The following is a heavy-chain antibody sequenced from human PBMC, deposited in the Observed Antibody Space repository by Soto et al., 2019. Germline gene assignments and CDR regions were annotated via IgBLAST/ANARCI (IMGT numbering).Heavy chain of an antibody. Sequence: GGSLRLSCAASGFTFSSYAMSWVRQAPGKGLEWVSAISGSGGSTYYADSVKGRFTISRDNSKNTLYLQMNSLRAEDTAVYYCAKDLSRHDYIWGSYRSGAFDIWGQGTMVTVSS. D-gene: IGHD3-16*02. CDR3: AKDLSRHDYIWGSYRSGAFDI. CDR2: ISGSGGST. V-gene: IGHV3-23*01. CDR1: GFTFSSYA. J-gene: IGHJ3*02.